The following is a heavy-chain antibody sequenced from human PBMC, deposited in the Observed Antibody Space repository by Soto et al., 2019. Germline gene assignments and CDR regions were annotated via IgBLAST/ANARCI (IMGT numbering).Heavy chain of an antibody. D-gene: IGHD3-22*01. CDR2: ISYDGSNK. J-gene: IGHJ6*02. V-gene: IGHV3-30*18. Sequence: GGSLRLSCAASGLTFSSYGMHWVRQAPGKGLEWVAVISYDGSNKYYADSVKGRFTISRDNSKNTLYLQMNSLRAEDTAVYYCAKSPSYTYYYDSSGSPSGMDVWGQGTTVTVSS. CDR1: GLTFSSYG. CDR3: AKSPSYTYYYDSSGSPSGMDV.